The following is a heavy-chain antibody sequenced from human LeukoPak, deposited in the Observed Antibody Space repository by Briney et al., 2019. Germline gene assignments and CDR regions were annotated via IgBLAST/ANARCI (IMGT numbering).Heavy chain of an antibody. CDR1: GGSISSYY. V-gene: IGHV4-59*08. D-gene: IGHD3-10*01. J-gene: IGHJ4*02. CDR2: IYYSGST. CDR3: ASWLWFGESLFDY. Sequence: ASETLSLTCTVSGGSISSYYWSWIRQPPGKGLEWIGYIYYSGSTYYNPSLKSRVTISVDTSKNQFSLKLSSVTAADTAVYYCASWLWFGESLFDYWGQGTLVTVSS.